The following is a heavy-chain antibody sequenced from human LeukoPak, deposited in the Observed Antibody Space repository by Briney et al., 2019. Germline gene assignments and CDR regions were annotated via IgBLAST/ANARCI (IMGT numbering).Heavy chain of an antibody. Sequence: ASVKVSCKASGYTFTGYYMHWVRQAPGQGLEWMGWIIPNSGGTNYAQKFQGRVTMTRDTSISTAYMELSRLRSDDTAVYYCARGPRGLSSDGSGSYYEQNWFDPWGQGTLVTVSS. CDR3: ARGPRGLSSDGSGSYYEQNWFDP. J-gene: IGHJ5*02. V-gene: IGHV1-2*02. D-gene: IGHD3-10*01. CDR1: GYTFTGYY. CDR2: IIPNSGGT.